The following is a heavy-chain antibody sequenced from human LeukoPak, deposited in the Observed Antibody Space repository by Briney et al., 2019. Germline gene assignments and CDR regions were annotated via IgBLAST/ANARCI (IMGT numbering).Heavy chain of an antibody. J-gene: IGHJ5*02. Sequence: SETLSLTCTVSGGSISSGGYYWSWIRQHPGKGLEWIGYIYYSGSTYYNPSLKSRVTISVDTSKNQFSLKLSSVTAADTAVYYRARGLYDILTGTNWFDPWGQGTLVTVSS. D-gene: IGHD3-9*01. V-gene: IGHV4-31*03. CDR2: IYYSGST. CDR1: GGSISSGGYY. CDR3: ARGLYDILTGTNWFDP.